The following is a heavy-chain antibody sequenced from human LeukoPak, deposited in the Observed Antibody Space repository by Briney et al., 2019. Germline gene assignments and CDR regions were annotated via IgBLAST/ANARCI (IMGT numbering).Heavy chain of an antibody. CDR1: GDSASNNSAV. CDR3: VRSQYWRFDD. CDR2: TYYRSQWYN. J-gene: IGHJ4*02. V-gene: IGHV6-1*01. Sequence: SQTLSLTCAISGDSASNNSAVWNWIRQSPSRGLEWLGRTYYRSQWYNDYGASVKSRITVNPDTSKNQFSLQLNSVTPEDTAVYYCVRSQYWRFDDWGQGTLVTVSS. D-gene: IGHD2-8*02.